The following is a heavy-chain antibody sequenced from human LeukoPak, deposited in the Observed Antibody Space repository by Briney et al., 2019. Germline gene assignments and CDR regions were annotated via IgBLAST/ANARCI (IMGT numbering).Heavy chain of an antibody. Sequence: ASVKVSCKASGYTFTGYYMHWVRQAPGQGLEWMGRINPNSGGTNYAQKFQGRVTMTRDTSISTAYMELNRLRSDDTAVYYCARDNGMATTYAFDIWGQGTMVTVSS. CDR2: INPNSGGT. CDR1: GYTFTGYY. J-gene: IGHJ3*02. V-gene: IGHV1-2*06. D-gene: IGHD5-24*01. CDR3: ARDNGMATTYAFDI.